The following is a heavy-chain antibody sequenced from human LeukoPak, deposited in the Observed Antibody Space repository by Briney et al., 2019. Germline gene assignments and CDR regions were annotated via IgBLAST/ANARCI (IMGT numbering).Heavy chain of an antibody. Sequence: SGPTLVHPTQTLTLTCTFSGFSLSTTGVGVGWIRQPPGKAPEWLALIYWNEDKRYSPSLKSRLTISKDTSKNQVVLTMTNMDPVDTATYYCARRPTARQYGDYFDYWGQGTLVTVSS. CDR3: ARRPTARQYGDYFDY. CDR2: IYWNEDK. D-gene: IGHD4-17*01. J-gene: IGHJ4*02. V-gene: IGHV2-5*01. CDR1: GFSLSTTGVG.